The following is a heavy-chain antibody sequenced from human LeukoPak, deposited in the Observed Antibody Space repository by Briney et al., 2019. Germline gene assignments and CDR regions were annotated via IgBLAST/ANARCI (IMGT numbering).Heavy chain of an antibody. CDR2: INAANGST. J-gene: IGHJ4*02. V-gene: IGHV1-3*01. Sequence: ASVKVSCKASGYSFTDYAMHWVRQAPGQRLEWKGWINAANGSTKYSQKFQGRVTITRDTSASRAYMELSSLRSEDTAVYYCAGTYYYDSSGYYPAFDYWGQGTLVTVSS. CDR1: GYSFTDYA. CDR3: AGTYYYDSSGYYPAFDY. D-gene: IGHD3-22*01.